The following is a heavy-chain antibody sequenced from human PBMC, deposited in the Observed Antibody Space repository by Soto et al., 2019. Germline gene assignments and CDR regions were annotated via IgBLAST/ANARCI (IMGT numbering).Heavy chain of an antibody. CDR2: ISGSGGRT. V-gene: IGHV3-23*01. Sequence: GGSLRLSCAVSGFTFSSSAMSWVRQTPGKGLQWVSTISGSGGRTFYADSVKGRFTFSRDNSKNTLYLQMNSLRADDTAVYYCAKDPGVWGQGTLVTVSS. CDR1: GFTFSSSA. J-gene: IGHJ4*01. CDR3: AKDPGV. D-gene: IGHD3-10*01.